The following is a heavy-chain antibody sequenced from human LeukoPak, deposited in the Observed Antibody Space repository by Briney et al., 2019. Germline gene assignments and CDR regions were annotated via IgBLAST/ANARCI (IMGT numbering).Heavy chain of an antibody. CDR1: GFTFSSYN. J-gene: IGHJ6*03. V-gene: IGHV3-48*01. CDR2: ISSSSSIM. D-gene: IGHD3-3*01. CDR3: ARDREDYYDFWSGSGYYYYMDV. Sequence: GGSLRLSCAASGFTFSSYNMNLVRQAPGKGLEWVSHISSSSSIMYYADSVKGRFTISRDNAKNSLYLRMNSLRAEDTAVYYCARDREDYYDFWSGSGYYYYMDVWGKGTTVTVSS.